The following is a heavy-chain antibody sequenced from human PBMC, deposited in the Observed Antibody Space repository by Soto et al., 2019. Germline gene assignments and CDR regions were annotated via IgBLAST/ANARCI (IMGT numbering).Heavy chain of an antibody. D-gene: IGHD4-17*01. CDR2: IIPIFGTA. V-gene: IGHV1-69*01. CDR1: GGTFSSYA. CDR3: ARRPISGDYHYYFDY. J-gene: IGHJ4*02. Sequence: QVQLVQSGAEVKKPGSSVKVSCKSSGGTFSSYAIIWVRQAPGQGLEWMGGIIPIFGTANYAQKFQGRVTITADESTSTAYMELSSLRSEDTAVYYCARRPISGDYHYYFDYWGQGTLVTVSS.